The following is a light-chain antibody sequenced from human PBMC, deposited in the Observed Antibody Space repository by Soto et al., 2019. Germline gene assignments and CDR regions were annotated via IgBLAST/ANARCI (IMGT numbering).Light chain of an antibody. CDR2: EVS. Sequence: QSALTQPDSVSGSPGQSITISCTGTSSDVGSYNLVSWYQQHPGKAPKLMIYEVSKRPSGVSNRFSGSKSGNTASLTISGLQAEDEAYYYCCSYAGSSTFVLFGGGTKVTVL. J-gene: IGLJ2*01. V-gene: IGLV2-23*02. CDR3: CSYAGSSTFVL. CDR1: SSDVGSYNL.